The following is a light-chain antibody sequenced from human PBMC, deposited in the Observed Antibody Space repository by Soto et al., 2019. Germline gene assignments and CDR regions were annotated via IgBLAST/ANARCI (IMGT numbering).Light chain of an antibody. Sequence: LTQPASVSGSPGQSITISCTGTSSDVGGYRYVSWYQHHPGQAPKLMIYEVNNRPSGVSPRFSGSKSANTASLTISGLQAEDEADYYCSSYASNTNLVFGGGTKVTVL. J-gene: IGLJ2*01. CDR1: SSDVGGYRY. V-gene: IGLV2-14*01. CDR3: SSYASNTNLV. CDR2: EVN.